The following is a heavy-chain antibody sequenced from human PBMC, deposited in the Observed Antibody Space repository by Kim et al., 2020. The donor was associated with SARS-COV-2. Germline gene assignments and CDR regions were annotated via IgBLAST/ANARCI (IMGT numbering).Heavy chain of an antibody. CDR2: IYYSGST. CDR1: GGSISSGGYY. V-gene: IGHV4-31*03. CDR3: ARGDTILGEVINAFDI. D-gene: IGHD3-3*01. J-gene: IGHJ3*02. Sequence: SETLSLTCTVSGGSISSGGYYWSWIRQHPGKGLEWIRYIYYSGSTYYNPSLKSRVTITVDTSKNQFSLKLSSVTAADTAVYYCARGDTILGEVINAFDIWGQGTMVTVSS.